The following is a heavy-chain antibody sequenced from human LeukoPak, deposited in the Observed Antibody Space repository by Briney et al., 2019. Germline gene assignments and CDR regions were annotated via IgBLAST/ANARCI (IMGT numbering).Heavy chain of an antibody. D-gene: IGHD3-3*01. CDR3: ARVGEYYDFWSGYFTREGYYYGMDV. CDR1: GFTFSSYS. CDR2: ISSSSSYI. V-gene: IGHV3-21*01. J-gene: IGHJ6*02. Sequence: GGSLRLSCAASGFTFSSYSMNWVRQAPGKGLEWVSSISSSSSYIYYADSVKGRFTISGDNAKNSLYLQMNSLRAEDTAVYYCARVGEYYDFWSGYFTREGYYYGMDVWGQGTTVTVSS.